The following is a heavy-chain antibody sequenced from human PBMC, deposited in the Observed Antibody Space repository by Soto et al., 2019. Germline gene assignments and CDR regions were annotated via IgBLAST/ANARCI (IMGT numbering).Heavy chain of an antibody. Sequence: VASVKVSCKASGGTFSSYAISWVRQAPGQGLEWMGGIIPIFGTANYAQKFQGRVTITADESTSTAYMELSSLRSEDTAVYYCARREGYYDSSGYPWFDPWGQGTLVTVSS. CDR2: IIPIFGTA. D-gene: IGHD3-22*01. CDR3: ARREGYYDSSGYPWFDP. V-gene: IGHV1-69*13. J-gene: IGHJ5*02. CDR1: GGTFSSYA.